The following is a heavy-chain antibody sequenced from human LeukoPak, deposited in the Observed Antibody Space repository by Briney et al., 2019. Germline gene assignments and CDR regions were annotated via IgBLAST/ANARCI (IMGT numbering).Heavy chain of an antibody. CDR2: INPNSGGT. Sequence: GASVKVSCKASGYTFTGYYMHWVRQAPGQGLEWMGWINPNSGGTNYAQKFQGRVTMTRDTSISTAYMELSRLRSDDTAVYYCARDSLPGGRFLHWFDPWGQGTLVTVSS. J-gene: IGHJ5*02. CDR1: GYTFTGYY. D-gene: IGHD3-3*01. V-gene: IGHV1-2*02. CDR3: ARDSLPGGRFLHWFDP.